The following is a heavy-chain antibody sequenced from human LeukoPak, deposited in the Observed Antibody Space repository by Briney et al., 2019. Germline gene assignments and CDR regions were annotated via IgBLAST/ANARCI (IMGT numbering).Heavy chain of an antibody. J-gene: IGHJ4*02. CDR1: GFTFDDYA. D-gene: IGHD3-22*01. V-gene: IGHV3-9*01. CDR3: AKDMSFDSSGYFGY. CDR2: ISWNSGSI. Sequence: GRSLRLSCAASGFTFDDYAMHWVRQAPGKGLEWVSGISWNSGSIGYADSVEGRFTISRDNAKNSLYLQMNSLRAEDTALYYCAKDMSFDSSGYFGYWGQGTLVTVSS.